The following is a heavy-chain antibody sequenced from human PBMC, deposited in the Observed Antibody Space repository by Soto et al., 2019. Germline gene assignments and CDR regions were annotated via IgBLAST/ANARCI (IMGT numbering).Heavy chain of an antibody. J-gene: IGHJ4*02. CDR1: GFTFSKAW. D-gene: IGHD3-10*01. CDR2: ISGSGSNT. V-gene: IGHV3-23*01. CDR3: AKGGITLVRGSFDY. Sequence: GGSLRLSCAASGFTFSKAWMSWVRQAPGKGLEWVSAISGSGSNTYYIDSVKGRFTISRDRSKTTLFLQMNNLRAEDTAVYYCAKGGITLVRGSFDYWGQGALVTVSS.